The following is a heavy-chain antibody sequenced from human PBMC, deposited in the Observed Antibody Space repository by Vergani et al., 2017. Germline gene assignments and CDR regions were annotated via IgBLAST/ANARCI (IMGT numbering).Heavy chain of an antibody. D-gene: IGHD6-6*01. CDR1: GYSFASHW. J-gene: IGHJ4*02. Sequence: EVQLVQSGAEVKKPGESLKISCQGSGYSFASHWIGWVRQMPGKGLEWMGIIYPGDSDTRYSPSFQGQVTISADKSISTAYLQRSSLKASDTAMYYCAREYSSSPGGTDYWGQGTLVTVSS. V-gene: IGHV5-51*03. CDR3: AREYSSSPGGTDY. CDR2: IYPGDSDT.